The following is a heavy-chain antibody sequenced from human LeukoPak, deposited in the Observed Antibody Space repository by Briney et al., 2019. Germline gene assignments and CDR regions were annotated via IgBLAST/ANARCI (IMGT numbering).Heavy chain of an antibody. CDR3: ASFLGEGCSSTSCYIASWFDP. J-gene: IGHJ5*02. V-gene: IGHV1-69*13. Sequence: SVKVSCKASGGTFSSYAISWVRQAPGQGHEWMGGIIPIFGTANYAQKFQGRVTITADESTSTAYMELSSLRSEDTAVYYCASFLGEGCSSTSCYIASWFDPWGQGTLVTVSS. CDR2: IIPIFGTA. CDR1: GGTFSSYA. D-gene: IGHD2-2*02.